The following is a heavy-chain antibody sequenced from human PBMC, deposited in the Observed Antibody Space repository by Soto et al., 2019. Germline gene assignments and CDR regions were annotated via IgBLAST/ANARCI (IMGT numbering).Heavy chain of an antibody. CDR2: IYYSGRP. CDR1: GGSISSGGYY. Sequence: QVQLQESGPGLVKPSQTLSLTCTVSGGSISSGGYYWSWIRQHPGKGLEWIGYIYYSGRPYYNPYLPSRVIISVDTSTTQFSLQLGAVNAADTAAYYCARGGSGSYYPNAFDIWGQRTMVTVSS. D-gene: IGHD3-10*01. CDR3: ARGGSGSYYPNAFDI. V-gene: IGHV4-31*03. J-gene: IGHJ3*02.